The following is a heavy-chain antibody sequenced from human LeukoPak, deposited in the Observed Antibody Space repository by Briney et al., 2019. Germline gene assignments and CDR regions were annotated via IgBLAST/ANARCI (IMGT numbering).Heavy chain of an antibody. CDR2: IYSGGST. V-gene: IGHV3-53*01. D-gene: IGHD3-16*01. J-gene: IGHJ3*02. CDR3: ARDHNWAFDI. Sequence: GGSLRLSCAASGFTVSSNYMSWVRQAPGKGLEWVSVIYSGGSTYYADSVKGRFSISRDNAKNSLYLQLNSLRDEDTAVYYCARDHNWAFDIWGQGTMVTVSS. CDR1: GFTVSSNY.